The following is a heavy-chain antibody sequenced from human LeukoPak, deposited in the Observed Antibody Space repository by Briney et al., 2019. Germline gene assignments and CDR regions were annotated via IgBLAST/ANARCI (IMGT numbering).Heavy chain of an antibody. CDR2: ITSNGGST. CDR1: GIAFSSYS. CDR3: ARSQGGYCDY. Sequence: PGGSLRLSCEASGIAFSSYSMYWVRQAPGKGLEYVSAITSNGGSTYYVNSVKGRSTISRDNSKSTLYLQMDSLIAEDMAVYFCARSQGGYCDYWGQGTLVTVSS. J-gene: IGHJ4*02. V-gene: IGHV3-64*01.